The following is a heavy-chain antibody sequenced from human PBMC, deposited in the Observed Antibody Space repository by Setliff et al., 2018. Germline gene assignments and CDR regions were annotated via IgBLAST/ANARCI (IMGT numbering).Heavy chain of an antibody. CDR3: AKANTGYSSTWLFDY. D-gene: IGHD6-13*01. J-gene: IGHJ4*02. CDR1: GFTFSSYW. V-gene: IGHV3-23*01. CDR2: ISGSGDST. Sequence: QAGGSLRLSCAASGFTFSSYWMSWVRQAPGKGLEWVSAISGSGDSTYYADSVKGRFTISRSSSKNTLYLQMNSLRAEDTAVYYCAKANTGYSSTWLFDYWGQGTLVTVSS.